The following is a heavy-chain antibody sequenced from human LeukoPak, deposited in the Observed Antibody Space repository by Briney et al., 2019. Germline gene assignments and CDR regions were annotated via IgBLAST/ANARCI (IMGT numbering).Heavy chain of an antibody. CDR1: GFTFSSYW. Sequence: PGGSLRLSCAASGFTFSSYWVHWVRQAPGKGLVWVSRIKSDGSSTTYADSVKGRFTISRDNSKNTLFLQMNSLRPDDTAVYYCATTLGSGWKFDYWGQGTLVTVSS. D-gene: IGHD6-19*01. CDR3: ATTLGSGWKFDY. V-gene: IGHV3-74*01. J-gene: IGHJ4*02. CDR2: IKSDGSST.